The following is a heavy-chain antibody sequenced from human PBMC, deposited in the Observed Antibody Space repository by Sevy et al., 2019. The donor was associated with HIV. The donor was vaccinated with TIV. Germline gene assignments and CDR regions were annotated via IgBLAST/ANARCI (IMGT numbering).Heavy chain of an antibody. Sequence: ASVKVSCKASGDTFTNNYIHWVRQAPGQGLGGMGMVDPSAGNTTYAQKFQGRVTMTRDTSTSILYMDLGSLRSEDTAVYYCVRADPDQHFDSWGQGTLVTVSS. CDR2: VDPSAGNT. V-gene: IGHV1-46*01. CDR3: VRADPDQHFDS. CDR1: GDTFTNNY. J-gene: IGHJ4*02.